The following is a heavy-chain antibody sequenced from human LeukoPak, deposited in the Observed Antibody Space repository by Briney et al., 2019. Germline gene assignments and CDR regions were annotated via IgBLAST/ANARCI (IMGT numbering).Heavy chain of an antibody. Sequence: PGQSLSLSCAASGLTLSSYCTHWVSQPPGKGREWVAFIRYDGRKKYYTDFVTGRFTISRDPSKHTLYLQVNSVIAKDPCVYYCAKDTLVSAILINFAFDIWGQGTMVTVSS. D-gene: IGHD2-21*01. CDR1: GLTLSSYC. CDR2: IRYDGRKK. CDR3: AKDTLVSAILINFAFDI. J-gene: IGHJ3*02. V-gene: IGHV3-30*02.